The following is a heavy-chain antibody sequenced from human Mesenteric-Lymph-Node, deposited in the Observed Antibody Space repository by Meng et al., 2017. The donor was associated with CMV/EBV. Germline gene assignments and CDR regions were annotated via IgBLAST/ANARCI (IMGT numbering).Heavy chain of an antibody. D-gene: IGHD2-2*01. CDR3: ASRPPECGTSCYFDY. CDR1: GGSITSTNW. CDR2: IYHSGIT. J-gene: IGHJ4*02. Sequence: GSLRLSCAVSGGSITSTNWWSWVRQPPGKGLEWIGEIYHSGITRYNPSLQSRVTISLDKSKNHFSLRLTSVTAADTAVYYCASRPPECGTSCYFDYWGQGTLVTVSS. V-gene: IGHV4-4*02.